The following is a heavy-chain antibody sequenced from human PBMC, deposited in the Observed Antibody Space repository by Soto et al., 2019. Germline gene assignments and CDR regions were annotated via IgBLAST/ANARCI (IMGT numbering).Heavy chain of an antibody. Sequence: QDQLVQSGAEVKKPGASVKISCEASGYTFTSHGISWVRQAPGQGLEWLGWISTYNSRTHYAQKVQGRVTMNTDTSTSTAYLDLRSLTFDDTAVYYCARARYCASPSCDKHYYYGMDTWGQGTTVTVSS. CDR3: ARARYCASPSCDKHYYYGMDT. D-gene: IGHD2-2*02. V-gene: IGHV1-18*04. J-gene: IGHJ6*02. CDR1: GYTFTSHG. CDR2: ISTYNSRT.